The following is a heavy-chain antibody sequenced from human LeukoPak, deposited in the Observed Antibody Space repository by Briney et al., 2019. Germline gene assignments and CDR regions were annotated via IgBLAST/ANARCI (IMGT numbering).Heavy chain of an antibody. D-gene: IGHD2-2*01. CDR3: ARERVVRNWFDP. V-gene: IGHV3-21*01. CDR1: GFTFSSYS. CDR2: ISSSSSYI. J-gene: IGHJ5*02. Sequence: PGGSLRLSCAASGFTFSSYSMNWVRPAPGKGLEWVSSISSSSSYIYYADSVKGRFTISRDNAKNSLYLQMNSLRAEDTAVYYCARERVVRNWFDPWGQGTLVTVSS.